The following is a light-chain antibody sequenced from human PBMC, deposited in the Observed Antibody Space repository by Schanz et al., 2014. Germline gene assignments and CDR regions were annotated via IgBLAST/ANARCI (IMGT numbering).Light chain of an antibody. CDR2: DAS. CDR3: QHYGVSPPVA. CDR1: QRITDNS. J-gene: IGKJ4*01. V-gene: IGKV3D-20*01. Sequence: EIVLTQSPATLSLSPGERATLSCGASQRITDNSVAWYQQKPGRAPRLLIYDASSRATGIPDRFSGSGSGTDFTLTISRLDPEDFAVYYCQHYGVSPPVAFGGGTEVVIK.